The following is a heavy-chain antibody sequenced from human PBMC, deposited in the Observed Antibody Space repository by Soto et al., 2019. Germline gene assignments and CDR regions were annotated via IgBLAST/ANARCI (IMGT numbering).Heavy chain of an antibody. CDR2: ISGSRNDGIT. D-gene: IGHD4-17*01. V-gene: IGHV3-23*01. J-gene: IGHJ4*02. Sequence: PGGSLRLSCVASGFTFSNYAMNWVRQAPGKGLELVSFISGSRNDGITKYVDSVKGRFTISRDNSKNTLYLQMNSLRAEDTAVYYCAKDPTDYGDNYWGQGTRVTVSS. CDR3: AKDPTDYGDNY. CDR1: GFTFSNYA.